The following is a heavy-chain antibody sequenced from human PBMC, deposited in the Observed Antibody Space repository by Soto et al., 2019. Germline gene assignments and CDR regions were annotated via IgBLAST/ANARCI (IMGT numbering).Heavy chain of an antibody. V-gene: IGHV4-4*07. CDR1: GDSITNYY. D-gene: IGHD6-13*01. Sequence: KPSETLSLTCTVSGDSITNYYWTWIRQPAGKGLEWIGRIYSSGSTNYNSSLKSRVTMSVHTSKNQISLKLTSVTAADTAVYYCARQTTFSSSWYDHWGQGTLVTVSS. CDR2: IYSSGST. CDR3: ARQTTFSSSWYDH. J-gene: IGHJ5*02.